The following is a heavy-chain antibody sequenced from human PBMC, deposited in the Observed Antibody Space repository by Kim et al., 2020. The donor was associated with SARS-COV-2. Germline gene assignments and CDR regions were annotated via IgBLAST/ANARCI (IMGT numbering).Heavy chain of an antibody. D-gene: IGHD1-26*01. J-gene: IGHJ4*02. CDR1: GFTFSSYG. CDR3: AKGGSYFIDY. V-gene: IGHV3-30*18. CDR2: ISYDGSNK. Sequence: GGSLRLSCAASGFTFSSYGMHWVRQAPGKGLEWVAVISYDGSNKYYADSVKGRFTISRDNSKNTLYLQMNSLRAEDTAVYYCAKGGSYFIDYWGQGTLAT.